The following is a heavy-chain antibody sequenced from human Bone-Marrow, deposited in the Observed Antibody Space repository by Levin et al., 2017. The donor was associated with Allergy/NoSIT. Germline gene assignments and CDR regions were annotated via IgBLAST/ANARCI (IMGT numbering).Heavy chain of an antibody. D-gene: IGHD6-25*01. J-gene: IGHJ1*01. CDR1: GYSFTNSG. Sequence: HGESLKISCRASGYSFTNSGLNWVRQARGQGLEWMGWISAYNGNTYYAQKFQDRVTMTTDTSTTTAYMELRSLRSDDTAVYYCAISRRQRAEYFHHWGQGTLITVSS. V-gene: IGHV1-18*01. CDR3: AISRRQRAEYFHH. CDR2: ISAYNGNT.